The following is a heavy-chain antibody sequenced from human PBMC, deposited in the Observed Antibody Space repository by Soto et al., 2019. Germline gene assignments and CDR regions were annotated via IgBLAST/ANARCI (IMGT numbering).Heavy chain of an antibody. J-gene: IGHJ4*02. CDR1: GFNFDTYSMSRFT. V-gene: IGHV3-23*01. Sequence: EVQLLESGGGLIQPGGSLRLSCAASGFNFDTYSMSRFTMSWVRQAPGKGLEWVSSISGSGGKAYYTESVKGRFIIARDNSINMVYLQMNSLSVEDTAFYYCGKDRGGFAGGWEYFDSWGQGALVTVSS. CDR3: GKDRGGFAGGWEYFDS. D-gene: IGHD6-19*01. CDR2: ISGSGGKA.